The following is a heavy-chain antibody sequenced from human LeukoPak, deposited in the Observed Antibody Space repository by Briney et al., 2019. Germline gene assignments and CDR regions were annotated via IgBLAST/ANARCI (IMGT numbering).Heavy chain of an antibody. Sequence: SETLSLTCPVYGGSFSGYYWSWIRQPPGKGLEWIGEINHSGSTNYNPSLKSRVTISVDTSKNQFSPKLSSVTAADTAVYYCARGLFAQGFDPWGQGTLVTVSS. V-gene: IGHV4-34*01. CDR3: ARGLFAQGFDP. CDR2: INHSGST. CDR1: GGSFSGYY. J-gene: IGHJ5*02.